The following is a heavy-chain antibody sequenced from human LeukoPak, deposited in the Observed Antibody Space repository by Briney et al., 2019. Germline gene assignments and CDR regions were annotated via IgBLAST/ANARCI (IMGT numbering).Heavy chain of an antibody. CDR1: GYTFTSYD. CDR2: MNPNSGNT. J-gene: IGHJ4*02. V-gene: IGHV1-8*01. Sequence: ASVKVSCKASGYTFTSYDINWVRQATGQGLEWMGWMNPNSGNTGYAQKFQGRVTITADESTSTAYMELSSLRSEDTAVYYCARDYYDSSGYYLIFDYWGQGTLVTVSS. CDR3: ARDYYDSSGYYLIFDY. D-gene: IGHD3-22*01.